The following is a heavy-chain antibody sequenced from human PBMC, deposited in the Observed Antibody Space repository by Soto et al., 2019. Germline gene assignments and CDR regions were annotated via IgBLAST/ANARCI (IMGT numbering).Heavy chain of an antibody. Sequence: LSLTCTVSGGSISSSSYYWGWIRQPPGKGLEWIGSIYYSGSTYYNPSLKSRVTISVDTSKNQFSLKLSSVTAADTAVYYCARHPTRRLLARYNCFVPWCQGILVSGSS. V-gene: IGHV4-39*01. J-gene: IGHJ5*02. CDR3: ARHPTRRLLARYNCFVP. D-gene: IGHD2-15*01. CDR2: IYYSGST. CDR1: GGSISSSSYY.